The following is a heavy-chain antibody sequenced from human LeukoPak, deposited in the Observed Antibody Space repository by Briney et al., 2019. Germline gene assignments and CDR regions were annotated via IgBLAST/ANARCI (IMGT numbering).Heavy chain of an antibody. J-gene: IGHJ4*02. CDR3: ARRQNYYNSSGYRPTDFDY. CDR2: MSSGGSTI. D-gene: IGHD3-22*01. Sequence: GGSLRLSCATSGFTFSDYYMSWIRQAPGKGLEYVSCMSSGGSTIYYADSVKGRFTISRDNAKNSLYLQMNSLRAEDTAVYYCARRQNYYNSSGYRPTDFDYWGQGTLVSVSS. V-gene: IGHV3-11*01. CDR1: GFTFSDYY.